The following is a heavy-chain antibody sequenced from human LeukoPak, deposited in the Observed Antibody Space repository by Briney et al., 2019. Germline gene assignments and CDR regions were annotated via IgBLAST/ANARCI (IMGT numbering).Heavy chain of an antibody. V-gene: IGHV3-64*01. CDR1: GFTFSNYA. CDR3: ARGGTYSSSSLGDY. J-gene: IGHJ4*02. CDR2: ISSNGGSK. D-gene: IGHD6-6*01. Sequence: GGSLRLSCAASGFTFSNYAMHWVRQAPRKGLEYVSTISSNGGSKHYANSVKVRFTISRDNSKSTLYLQMGSLRDDDTAVYYCARGGTYSSSSLGDYWGQGTLVTVSS.